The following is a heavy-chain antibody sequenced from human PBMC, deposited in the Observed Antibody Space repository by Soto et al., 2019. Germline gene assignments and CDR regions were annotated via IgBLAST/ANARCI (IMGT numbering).Heavy chain of an antibody. V-gene: IGHV3-21*02. CDR3: ARGLGLTIVRVFHDSLSNNLFDT. Sequence: EVQLVESGGGLVRPGGSLRLSCAGSGFAFDSYSMNWVRQAPGKGLEWVSFISSSGTYIQYADSVKGRFTISRDNAKNSLFLQIDSLRAEDTAVYYCARGLGLTIVRVFHDSLSNNLFDTWGQGTLVTVSS. CDR2: ISSSGTYI. D-gene: IGHD3-3*01. CDR1: GFAFDSYS. J-gene: IGHJ5*02.